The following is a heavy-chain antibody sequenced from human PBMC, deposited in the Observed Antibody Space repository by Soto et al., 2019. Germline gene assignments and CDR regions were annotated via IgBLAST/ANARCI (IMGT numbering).Heavy chain of an antibody. D-gene: IGHD6-13*01. CDR2: VYYSGST. Sequence: PSETLSLTCTVSGGSISSYYWSWIRQPPGKGLEWIGYVYYSGSTNYNPSLRSRVTISVDTSKNQFSLKLSSVTAADTAVYYCARADSSSWQDWGQGTLVTVSS. CDR3: ARADSSSWQD. CDR1: GGSISSYY. J-gene: IGHJ4*02. V-gene: IGHV4-59*01.